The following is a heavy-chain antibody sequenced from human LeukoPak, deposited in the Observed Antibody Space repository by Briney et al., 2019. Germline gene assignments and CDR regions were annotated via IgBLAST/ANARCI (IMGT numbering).Heavy chain of an antibody. CDR3: ARGVMGATTRWFDP. D-gene: IGHD1-26*01. Sequence: SVKVSCKASGGTFSSYAISWVRQAPGQGLEWMGGIIPIFGTANYAQKFQGRVTMTADESTSTAYMELSSLRSEDTAVYYCARGVMGATTRWFDPWGQGTLVTVSS. V-gene: IGHV1-69*13. J-gene: IGHJ5*02. CDR1: GGTFSSYA. CDR2: IIPIFGTA.